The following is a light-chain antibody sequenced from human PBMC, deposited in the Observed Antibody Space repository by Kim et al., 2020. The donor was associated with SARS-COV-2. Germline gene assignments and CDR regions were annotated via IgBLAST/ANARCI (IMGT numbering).Light chain of an antibody. CDR1: QGVSRA. CDR3: QQFYIYPLT. V-gene: IGKV1-13*02. CDR2: DGS. Sequence: SANVGDRVTITCRASQGVSRALAWYQQKPGEPPKLLCFDGSTLESGVPSRFSGRGSGTEFTLAINSLQPEDFASYYCQQFYIYPLTYGGGTKLEI. J-gene: IGKJ4*01.